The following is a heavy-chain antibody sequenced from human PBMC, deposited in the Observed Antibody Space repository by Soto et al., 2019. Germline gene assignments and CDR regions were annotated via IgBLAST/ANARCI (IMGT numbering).Heavy chain of an antibody. CDR3: AREFLPTGIAAAGLNDWFDP. D-gene: IGHD6-13*01. CDR2: IYYSGST. J-gene: IGHJ5*02. CDR1: GGSISSSSYY. V-gene: IGHV4-39*02. Sequence: QLQLQESGPGLVKPSETLSLTCTVSGGSISSSSYYWGWIRQPPGKGLEWIGSIYYSGSTYYNPSLKSRVTISVDTSNNQFSLKLSSVNAAHTSVYYCAREFLPTGIAAAGLNDWFDPWGQGTLVTVSS.